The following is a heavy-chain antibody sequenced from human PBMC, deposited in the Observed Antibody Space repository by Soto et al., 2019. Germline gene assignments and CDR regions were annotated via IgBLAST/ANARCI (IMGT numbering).Heavy chain of an antibody. D-gene: IGHD4-17*01. V-gene: IGHV1-18*04. J-gene: IGHJ4*02. CDR1: GYTFTSHG. CDR2: ISGYNGNT. Sequence: ASVKVSCKASGYTFTSHGISWVRQAPGQGLEWMGWISGYNGNTKYAQKFQGRVTMTTDISTTTAYMELRSLRSDDTAMYYCASVIGGDSEYYFDYWGQGTLVTVSS. CDR3: ASVIGGDSEYYFDY.